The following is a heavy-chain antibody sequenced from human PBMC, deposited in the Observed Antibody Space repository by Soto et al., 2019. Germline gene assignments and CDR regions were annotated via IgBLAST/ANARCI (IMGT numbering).Heavy chain of an antibody. Sequence: EVQLVESGGGLVKPGGSLRLSCAASGFTFSSYSMNWVRQAPGKGLEWVSSISSSSSYIYYADSVKGRFTISRDNAKNSLYLQMNSLRAEDTAVYYCARDARREGYCSSTSCYDGFYYYYGMDVWGQGTTVTVSS. CDR1: GFTFSSYS. D-gene: IGHD2-2*01. V-gene: IGHV3-21*01. CDR3: ARDARREGYCSSTSCYDGFYYYYGMDV. CDR2: ISSSSSYI. J-gene: IGHJ6*02.